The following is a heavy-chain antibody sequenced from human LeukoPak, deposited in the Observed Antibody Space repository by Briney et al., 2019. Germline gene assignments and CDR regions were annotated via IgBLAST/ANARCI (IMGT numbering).Heavy chain of an antibody. V-gene: IGHV4-39*01. CDR3: ASTMVRGVDY. J-gene: IGHJ4*02. CDR1: GGSISSSSYY. CDR2: IYYSGST. Sequence: NPSETLSLTCTVSGGSISSSSYYWGCIRQPPGKGLEWIGSIYYSGSTYYNPSLKSRVTISVDTSKNQFSLKLSSVTAADTAVYYCASTMVRGVDYRGQGTLVTVSS. D-gene: IGHD3-10*01.